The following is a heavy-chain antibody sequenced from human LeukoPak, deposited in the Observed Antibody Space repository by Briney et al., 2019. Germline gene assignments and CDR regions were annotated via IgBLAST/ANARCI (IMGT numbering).Heavy chain of an antibody. CDR3: ASGYGSTWYNAFDI. CDR2: ISGSGGST. CDR1: GFTFSSYA. J-gene: IGHJ3*02. D-gene: IGHD6-13*01. Sequence: GGSLRLSCAASGFTFSSYAMSWVRQAPGKGLESFSGISGSGGSTNYADSVKGRFTISRDNAKNTLYLQMNSLRAEDTAVYYCASGYGSTWYNAFDIWGQGTMVTVSS. V-gene: IGHV3-23*01.